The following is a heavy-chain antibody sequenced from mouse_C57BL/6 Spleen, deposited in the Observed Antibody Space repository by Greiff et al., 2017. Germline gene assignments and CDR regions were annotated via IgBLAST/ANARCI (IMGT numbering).Heavy chain of an antibody. CDR1: GYSFTGYY. CDR2: INPSTGGT. Sequence: EVKLQESGPELVKPGASVKISCKASGYSFTGYYMNWVKQSPEKSLEWIGEINPSTGGTTYNQKFKAKATLTVDKSSSTAYMQLKSLTSEDSAVYYCARFRDYYGSGASDYWGQGTTLTVSS. V-gene: IGHV1-42*01. CDR3: ARFRDYYGSGASDY. J-gene: IGHJ2*01. D-gene: IGHD1-1*01.